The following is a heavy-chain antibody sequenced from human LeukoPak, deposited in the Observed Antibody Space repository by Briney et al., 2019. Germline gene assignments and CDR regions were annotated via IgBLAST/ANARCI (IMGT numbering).Heavy chain of an antibody. J-gene: IGHJ3*02. D-gene: IGHD3-22*01. CDR1: GFTFSSYA. CDR3: AKLPYYYDSSGYYHDAFDI. CDR2: ISGSGGST. V-gene: IGHV3-23*01. Sequence: AGGSLRLSCAASGFTFSSYAMSWVRQAPGKGLEWVSAISGSGGSTYYADSAKGRFTISRDNSKNTLYLQMNSLRAEDTAVYYCAKLPYYYDSSGYYHDAFDIWGQGTMVTVSS.